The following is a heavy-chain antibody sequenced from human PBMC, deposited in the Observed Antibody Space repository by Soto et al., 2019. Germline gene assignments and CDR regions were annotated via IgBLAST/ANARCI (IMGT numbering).Heavy chain of an antibody. Sequence: PGGSLRLSCVASGFTFDDYAMHWVRQIPGKGLQWVSGISWSTSSIGYGAPLRGRFLISRDNANNSLYLQMNDLRPEDTALYYCGKASSSNSWSPIDYWGQGTMVTVSS. CDR2: ISWSTSSI. CDR3: GKASSSNSWSPIDY. D-gene: IGHD3-3*01. CDR1: GFTFDDYA. J-gene: IGHJ4*02. V-gene: IGHV3-9*01.